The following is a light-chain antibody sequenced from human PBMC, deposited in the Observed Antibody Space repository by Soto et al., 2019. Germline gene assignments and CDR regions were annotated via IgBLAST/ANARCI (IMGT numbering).Light chain of an antibody. V-gene: IGKV3-20*01. CDR3: QQYGSSPIT. Sequence: EIVIKQSPGTLSLSPWERATLSCRASQRISSSTYLAWYQQKPGQAPRILIYDASSRATGIPDRFSGSGAGADFTLTISRLEPEDFAVYYCQQYGSSPITFGQGTRRE. CDR2: DAS. J-gene: IGKJ5*01. CDR1: QRISSSTY.